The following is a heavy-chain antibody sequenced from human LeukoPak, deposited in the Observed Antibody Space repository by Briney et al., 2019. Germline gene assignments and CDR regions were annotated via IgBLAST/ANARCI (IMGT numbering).Heavy chain of an antibody. CDR2: IDYRERT. D-gene: IGHD3-16*01. CDR3: ASYVSRTMRDS. J-gene: IGHJ4*02. CDR1: GGSITTSYHY. Sequence: SETLSLTCTVSGGSITTSYHYWGWIRQPPGKGLEWIGSIDYRERTTYNPSLKSRVTISADTSRNQLSLKLSSVAARDTAVYYCASYVSRTMRDSWGQGTLVSVSS. V-gene: IGHV4-39*01.